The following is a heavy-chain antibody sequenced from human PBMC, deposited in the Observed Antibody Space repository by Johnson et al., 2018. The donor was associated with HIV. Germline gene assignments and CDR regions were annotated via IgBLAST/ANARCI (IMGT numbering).Heavy chain of an antibody. CDR3: ARDYDIPRDDAFDI. D-gene: IGHD3-9*01. CDR1: GFTFSIYG. V-gene: IGHV3-30*02. J-gene: IGHJ3*02. Sequence: QVQLVESGGGVVQPGGSLRLSCAASGFTFSIYGMHWVRQAPGKGLEWVAFIRYDGSNKYYADSVKGRFTISRDNSKNTLYLQMNSLRVDDTAVYYCARDYDIPRDDAFDIWGQGTMVTVSS. CDR2: IRYDGSNK.